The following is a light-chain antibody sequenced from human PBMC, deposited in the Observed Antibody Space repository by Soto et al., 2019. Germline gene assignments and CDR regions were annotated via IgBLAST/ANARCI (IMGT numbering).Light chain of an antibody. CDR1: QSVSTK. J-gene: IGKJ4*01. CDR3: QQYNIWPLT. CDR2: GAS. V-gene: IGKV3-15*01. Sequence: EVVMTQSPATLSVSPGERATLSCRASQSVSTKLAWYQQKPGQAPRLLIYGASTRATGIPASFSGSGSGTEFTLTFSSLQSEDLAVYYCQQYNIWPLTFGGGTKVEIK.